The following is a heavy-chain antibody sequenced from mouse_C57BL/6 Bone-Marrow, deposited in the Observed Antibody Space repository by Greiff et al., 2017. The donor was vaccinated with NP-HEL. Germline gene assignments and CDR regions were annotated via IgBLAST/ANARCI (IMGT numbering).Heavy chain of an antibody. CDR1: GYTFTSYW. CDR3: ARLGPNWAWFAY. J-gene: IGHJ3*01. V-gene: IGHV1-55*01. Sequence: QVQLQQSGAELVKPGASVKMSCKASGYTFTSYWITWVKQRPGQGLEWIGDIYPGSGSTNYNEKFKSKATLTVDTSSSTAYMQLSSLTSEDSAVYYCARLGPNWAWFAYWGQGTLVTVSA. D-gene: IGHD4-1*01. CDR2: IYPGSGST.